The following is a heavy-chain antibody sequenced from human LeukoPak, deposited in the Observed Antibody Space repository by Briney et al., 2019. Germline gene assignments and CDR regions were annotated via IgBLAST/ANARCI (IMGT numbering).Heavy chain of an antibody. D-gene: IGHD6-19*01. J-gene: IGHJ1*01. CDR2: IYYSGST. Sequence: SETLSLTCTVSGGSISSYYWSWIRQPPGKGLEWIGYIYYSGSTNYNPSLKSRVTISVDTSKNQFSLKLSSVTAADTAVYYCARVSGGIAVAPGYFQHWGQGTLVTVSS. V-gene: IGHV4-59*01. CDR3: ARVSGGIAVAPGYFQH. CDR1: GGSISSYY.